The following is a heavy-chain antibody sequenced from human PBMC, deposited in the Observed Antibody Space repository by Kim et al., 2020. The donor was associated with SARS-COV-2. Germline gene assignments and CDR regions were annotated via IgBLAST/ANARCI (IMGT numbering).Heavy chain of an antibody. V-gene: IGHV3-23*01. CDR3: AKGISGFDY. Sequence: STYYADSVKGRFTISRDNSKNTLYLQMNSLRAEDTAVYYCAKGISGFDYWGQGTLVTVSS. CDR2: ST. D-gene: IGHD1-20*01. J-gene: IGHJ4*02.